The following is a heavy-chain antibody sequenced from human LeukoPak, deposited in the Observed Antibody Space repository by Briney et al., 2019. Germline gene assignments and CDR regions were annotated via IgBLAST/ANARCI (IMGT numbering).Heavy chain of an antibody. J-gene: IGHJ4*02. CDR3: VRSNYFDY. CDR1: GGSISPYY. Sequence: SETLSLTCTVSGGSISPYYWSWIRRPPRKGLEWIGFIYYSGSTNYNPSLKSRVTISVDTSKNQFSLKLSSVTAAGTAVYYCVRSNYFDYWGQGTLVTVSS. V-gene: IGHV4-59*01. CDR2: IYYSGST.